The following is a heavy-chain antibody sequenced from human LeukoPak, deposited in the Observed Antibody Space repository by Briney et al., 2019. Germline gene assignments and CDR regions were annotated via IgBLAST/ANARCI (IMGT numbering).Heavy chain of an antibody. Sequence: PGGSLRLSCAASGFSVSNNYMTWVRQAPGKGLEWVSVIYSHGSTHYGDSVRGRFTISRDNSKNTFYLQMNSLKGEDTAVYYCARGEILTGPFDYWGQGTLVTVSS. CDR2: IYSHGST. J-gene: IGHJ4*02. D-gene: IGHD3-9*01. V-gene: IGHV3-53*01. CDR3: ARGEILTGPFDY. CDR1: GFSVSNNY.